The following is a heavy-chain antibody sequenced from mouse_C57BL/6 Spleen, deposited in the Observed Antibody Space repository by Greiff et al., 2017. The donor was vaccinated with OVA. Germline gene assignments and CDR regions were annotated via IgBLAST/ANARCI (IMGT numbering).Heavy chain of an antibody. J-gene: IGHJ2*01. CDR2: ISRGSSTI. CDR3: ARDGNYGYFDY. V-gene: IGHV5-17*01. Sequence: DVQLVESGGGLVKPGGSLKLSCAASGFTFSDYGMHWVRQAPENGLEWVAYISRGSSTIYYADTVKGRFTISRDNAKNTLFLQMTSLRSEDTAVYYCARDGNYGYFDYWGQGTTLTVSS. CDR1: GFTFSDYG. D-gene: IGHD2-1*01.